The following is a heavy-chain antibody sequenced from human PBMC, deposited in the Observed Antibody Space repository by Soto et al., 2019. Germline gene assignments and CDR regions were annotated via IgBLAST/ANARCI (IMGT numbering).Heavy chain of an antibody. V-gene: IGHV1-46*01. D-gene: IGHD5-12*01. CDR1: GYTFTSYY. CDR3: ARDHVDIVATRNFDY. CDR2: INPSGGST. Sequence: APVKVSCKASGYTFTSYYMHWVRQAPGQGLEWMGIINPSGGSTSYAQKFQGRVTMTRDTSTSTVYMELSSLRSEDTAVYYCARDHVDIVATRNFDYWGQGTLVTVSS. J-gene: IGHJ4*02.